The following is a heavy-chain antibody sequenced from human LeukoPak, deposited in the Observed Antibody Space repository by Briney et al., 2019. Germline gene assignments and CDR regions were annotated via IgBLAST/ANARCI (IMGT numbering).Heavy chain of an antibody. D-gene: IGHD6-19*01. V-gene: IGHV3-23*01. J-gene: IGHJ4*02. CDR1: GFTFSTYA. CDR3: AKGGPWSSGWSLFDY. CDR2: LSESGDKT. Sequence: GGSLRLSCAASGFTFSTYAMSWVRQAPGKGLDWVSALSESGDKTYYADSVRGRFTISRDNSKNTLYLQMNSLRAEDTALYYCAKGGPWSSGWSLFDYWGQGTLVTVSS.